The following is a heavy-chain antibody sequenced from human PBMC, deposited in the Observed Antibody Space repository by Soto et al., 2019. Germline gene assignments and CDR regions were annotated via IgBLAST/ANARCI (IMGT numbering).Heavy chain of an antibody. J-gene: IGHJ6*02. CDR2: IWYDGSDK. Sequence: PGGSLRLSCAASGFTLSVYGMHWVRQAPGKGLEWVAIIWYDGSDKYYAGSVKGRFTVSRDNSKNTLYLQMDSLRAEDTAVYYCARGFGHYYYAMDVWGQGTTVTVSS. V-gene: IGHV3-33*01. D-gene: IGHD3-10*01. CDR3: ARGFGHYYYAMDV. CDR1: GFTLSVYG.